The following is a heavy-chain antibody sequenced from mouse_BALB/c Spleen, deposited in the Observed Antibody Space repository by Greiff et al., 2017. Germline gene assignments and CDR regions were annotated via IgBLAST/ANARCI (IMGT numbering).Heavy chain of an antibody. CDR1: GYTFTSYW. J-gene: IGHJ3*01. D-gene: IGHD2-1*01. CDR3: ARVSLPFAY. V-gene: IGHV1S81*02. Sequence: QVQLKQSGAELMKPGASVKISCKASGYTFTSYWMHWVKQRPGQGLEWIGEINPSNGRTNYNEKFKSKATLTVDKSSSTAYMQLSSLTSEDSAVYYCARVSLPFAYWGQGTLVTVSA. CDR2: INPSNGRT.